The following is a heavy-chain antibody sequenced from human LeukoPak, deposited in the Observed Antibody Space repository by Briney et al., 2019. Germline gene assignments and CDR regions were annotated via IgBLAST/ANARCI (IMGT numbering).Heavy chain of an antibody. Sequence: SVKVSCKASGGTFSSYAISWVRQAPGQGLEWMGGIIPIFGTANYAQKFQGRVTITTDESTSTAYMELSSLRSEDTAVYYCARGGGVVPAATDYYYYYMDVWGKGTTVTVSS. CDR2: IIPIFGTA. D-gene: IGHD2-2*01. CDR3: ARGGGVVPAATDYYYYYMDV. V-gene: IGHV1-69*05. J-gene: IGHJ6*03. CDR1: GGTFSSYA.